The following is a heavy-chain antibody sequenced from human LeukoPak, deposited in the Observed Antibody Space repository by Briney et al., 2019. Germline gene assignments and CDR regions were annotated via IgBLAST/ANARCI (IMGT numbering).Heavy chain of an antibody. J-gene: IGHJ6*02. CDR1: GYTFTSYY. CDR2: INPSGGST. Sequence: ASVKVSCKASGYTFTSYYMHWVRQAPAQGLEWMGIINPSGGSTSYAQKFQGRVTMTRDTSTSTVYMELSSLRSEDTAVYYCARESAPATRYYYYYYGMDVWGQGTTVTVSS. CDR3: ARESAPATRYYYYYYGMDV. D-gene: IGHD2-15*01. V-gene: IGHV1-46*01.